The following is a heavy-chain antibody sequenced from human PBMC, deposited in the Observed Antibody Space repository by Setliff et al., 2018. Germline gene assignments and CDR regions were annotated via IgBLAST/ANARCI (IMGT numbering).Heavy chain of an antibody. D-gene: IGHD3-22*01. Sequence: GGSLRLSCAASGFTFDTYAMDWLRQAPGKGLEWVAVMADDGSNQYYADSVKGRFTISRDNSKSILYLQMNSLKPDDTAVYYCARAIRNYYDTSGYYYPDYWGQGTLFSVSS. V-gene: IGHV3-30*04. J-gene: IGHJ4*02. CDR3: ARAIRNYYDTSGYYYPDY. CDR1: GFTFDTYA. CDR2: MADDGSNQ.